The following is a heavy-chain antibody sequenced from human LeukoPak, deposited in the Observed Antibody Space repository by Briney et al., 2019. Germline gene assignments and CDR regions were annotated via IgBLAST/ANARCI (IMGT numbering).Heavy chain of an antibody. CDR2: IYYSGST. CDR1: GGSISSSSYC. D-gene: IGHD1-26*01. Sequence: SETLSLTCTVSGGSISSSSYCWGWIRQPPGKGLEWIGSIYYSGSTYYNPSLKSRVTISVDTSKNQFSLKLSSVTAADTAVYYCARSRGATRAFYFDYWGQGTLVTVSS. J-gene: IGHJ4*02. V-gene: IGHV4-39*07. CDR3: ARSRGATRAFYFDY.